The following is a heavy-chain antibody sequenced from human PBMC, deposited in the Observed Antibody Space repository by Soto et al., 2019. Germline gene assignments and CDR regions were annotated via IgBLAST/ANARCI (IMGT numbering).Heavy chain of an antibody. V-gene: IGHV3-30*18. J-gene: IGHJ1*01. CDR2: ISYDGSNK. D-gene: IGHD3-22*01. CDR3: AKSEYYYSSGYYANTAEYFQH. Sequence: GALTLSCAASGFTFSSYGMHWVRQAPVKGLEWVAVISYDGSNKYYADSVKGRFTISRDNSQNTLYLLMNSLRAEDTAVFYCAKSEYYYSSGYYANTAEYFQHWGQGTLVTVSS. CDR1: GFTFSSYG.